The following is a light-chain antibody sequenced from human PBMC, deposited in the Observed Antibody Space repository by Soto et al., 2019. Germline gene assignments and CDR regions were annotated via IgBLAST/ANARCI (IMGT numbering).Light chain of an antibody. V-gene: IGKV1-5*03. J-gene: IGKJ1*01. CDR1: QSISSW. CDR3: QKYNSYSRT. CDR2: KAS. Sequence: DIQMTQSPSTLSASVGDRVTITCRASQSISSWLAWYQQKPGKAPKLLIYKASSLESGVPSRFSGSGSGTEFTLTISSLQPDDFATYYCQKYNSYSRTFGQGTNVEIK.